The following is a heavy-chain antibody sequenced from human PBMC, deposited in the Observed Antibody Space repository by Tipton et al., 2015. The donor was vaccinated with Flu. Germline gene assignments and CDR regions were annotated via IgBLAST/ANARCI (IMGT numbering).Heavy chain of an antibody. D-gene: IGHD2-15*01. V-gene: IGHV4-61*02. Sequence: TLSLTCTVSGGSISSGSYYWSWIRQPAGKGLEWIGCIYTSGSTNYNPSLKSRVTISVDTSKNQFSLKLSSVTAADTAVYYCARRCSGGSCYRDEYNWFDPWGQGTLVTVSS. CDR1: GGSISSGSYY. CDR2: IYTSGST. CDR3: ARRCSGGSCYRDEYNWFDP. J-gene: IGHJ5*02.